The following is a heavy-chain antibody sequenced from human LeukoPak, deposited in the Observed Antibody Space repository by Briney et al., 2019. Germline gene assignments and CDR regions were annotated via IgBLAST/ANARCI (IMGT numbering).Heavy chain of an antibody. CDR3: ARDSVAYQLLLYYFDY. V-gene: IGHV3-7*01. CDR1: GFTFSSYW. Sequence: GGSLRLSCAASGFTFSSYWMSWVRQAPGKGLEWVANIKQGGSEKYYVDSVKGQFTISRDNAKNSLYLQMNSLRAEDTAVYYCARDSVAYQLLLYYFDYWGQGTLVTVSS. J-gene: IGHJ4*02. D-gene: IGHD2-2*01. CDR2: IKQGGSEK.